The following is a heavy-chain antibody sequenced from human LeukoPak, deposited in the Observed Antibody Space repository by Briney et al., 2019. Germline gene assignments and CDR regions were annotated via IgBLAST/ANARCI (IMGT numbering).Heavy chain of an antibody. CDR3: ARGHYGSGSYYSRGGYFDY. J-gene: IGHJ4*02. D-gene: IGHD3-10*01. V-gene: IGHV4-30-4*08. Sequence: SQTLSLTCTVSGGSISSGDYYWSWIRQPPGRGLEWIGYIYYSGSTYYNPSLKSRVTISVDTSKNQFSLKLSSVTAADTAVYYCARGHYGSGSYYSRGGYFDYWGQGTLVTVSS. CDR2: IYYSGST. CDR1: GGSISSGDYY.